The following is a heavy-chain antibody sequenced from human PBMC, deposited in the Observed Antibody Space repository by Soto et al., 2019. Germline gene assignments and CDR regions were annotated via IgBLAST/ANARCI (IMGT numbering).Heavy chain of an antibody. Sequence: GGSLRLSCAVAGVTFSAYWMHWVRQVPGKGLTWVSRISDDGSTATYADSVKGRFFISRDNAKNSLYLEMHTLRVDDSGLYYCARGPMVSSTGSGANWGRGTLVTVSS. CDR1: GVTFSAYW. V-gene: IGHV3-74*01. CDR3: ARGPMVSSTGSGAN. J-gene: IGHJ4*02. CDR2: ISDDGSTA. D-gene: IGHD3-10*01.